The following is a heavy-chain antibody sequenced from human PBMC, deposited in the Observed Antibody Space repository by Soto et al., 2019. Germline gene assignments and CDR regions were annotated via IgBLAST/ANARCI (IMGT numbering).Heavy chain of an antibody. D-gene: IGHD1-26*01. CDR2: ISGSGGST. J-gene: IGHJ5*02. Sequence: GGSLRLSCAASGFTFSSYAMSWVRQAPGKGLEWVSAISGSGGSTYYAYSVKGRFTISRDNSKNTLYLQMNSLRAEDTAVYYCAKDFSQALSGSYNWFDPWGQGTLVTVSS. V-gene: IGHV3-23*01. CDR1: GFTFSSYA. CDR3: AKDFSQALSGSYNWFDP.